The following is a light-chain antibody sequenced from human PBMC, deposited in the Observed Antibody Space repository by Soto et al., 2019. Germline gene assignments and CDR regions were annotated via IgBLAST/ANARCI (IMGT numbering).Light chain of an antibody. CDR1: QSISSY. CDR2: AAS. J-gene: IGKJ1*01. CDR3: QQSYSTPPT. Sequence: DIQMTQSPSSLSASVGDRVTITCRASQSISSYLNWYQHKPRKAPKLLIYAASSLQSGVPSRFSGSGSGTDFTLTISSLQPEDFATYYCQQSYSTPPTFGQGTKVEIK. V-gene: IGKV1-39*01.